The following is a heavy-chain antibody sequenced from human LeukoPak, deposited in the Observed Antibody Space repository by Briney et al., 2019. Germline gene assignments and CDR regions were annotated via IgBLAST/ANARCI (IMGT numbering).Heavy chain of an antibody. CDR3: AKHCSSTTCYIDY. Sequence: GGSLRLSCAASGFTVNSNYMSWVRQAPGKGLEWVSLIYSGGSTYYADSVKGRFTISRDNSKNTLYLQMNSLRAEDTAVYYCAKHCSSTTCYIDYWGQGTLVTVSS. D-gene: IGHD2-2*02. CDR2: IYSGGST. V-gene: IGHV3-53*01. CDR1: GFTVNSNY. J-gene: IGHJ4*02.